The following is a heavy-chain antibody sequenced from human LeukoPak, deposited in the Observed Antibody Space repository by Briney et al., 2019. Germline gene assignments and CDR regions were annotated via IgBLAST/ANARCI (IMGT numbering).Heavy chain of an antibody. J-gene: IGHJ5*02. CDR1: GYTFTSYD. D-gene: IGHD3-10*01. CDR3: ARAGKRITMVRGVVYWFDP. CDR2: MNPNSGNT. V-gene: IGHV1-8*01. Sequence: ASVKVSCKASGYTFTSYDIKWVRQATGQGLEWMGWMNPNSGNTGYAQKFQGRVTMTRNTSISTAYMELSSLRSEDTAVYYCARAGKRITMVRGVVYWFDPWGQGTLVTVSS.